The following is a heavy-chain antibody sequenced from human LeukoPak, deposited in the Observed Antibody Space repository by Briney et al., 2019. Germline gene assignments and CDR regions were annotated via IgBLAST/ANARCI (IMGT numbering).Heavy chain of an antibody. CDR3: ARKLESGRYFDY. V-gene: IGHV1-46*01. CDR2: INPSGGST. Sequence: ASVKVSCKASGYTFTSYYMHWVRQAPGQGLEWMGIINPSGGSTSYAQKFQGRVTTTRDMSTSTVYMELSSLRSEDTAVYYCARKLESGRYFDYWGQGTLVTVSS. D-gene: IGHD1-1*01. J-gene: IGHJ4*02. CDR1: GYTFTSYY.